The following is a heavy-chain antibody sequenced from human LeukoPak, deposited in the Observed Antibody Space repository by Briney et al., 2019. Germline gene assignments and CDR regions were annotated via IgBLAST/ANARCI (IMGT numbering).Heavy chain of an antibody. CDR2: INPGGST. D-gene: IGHD2-15*01. J-gene: IGHJ4*02. V-gene: IGHV4-34*01. CDR3: AREDCSGGACTNFDY. Sequence: SETLSLTCAVDGGTFSGYYWSWIRQPPGKGLEWIGEINPGGSTNYNPSLESRLTISVDPSKNQFSLKLSSVTAADTAIYYCAREDCSGGACTNFDYWGQGTLVTVSS. CDR1: GGTFSGYY.